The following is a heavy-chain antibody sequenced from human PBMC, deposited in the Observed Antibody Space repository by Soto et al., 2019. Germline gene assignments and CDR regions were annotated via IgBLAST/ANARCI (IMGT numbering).Heavy chain of an antibody. D-gene: IGHD1-1*01. CDR3: ARALEAFDI. Sequence: SETLSLTCAVSGVSIKTYYWSWIRKPAGKGLEWIGRIYTTGSANHNPSLKSRVTMSVDTSTSTVYMELNILRSEDTAVYFCARALEAFDIWGQGTMVTVS. CDR1: GVSIKTYY. J-gene: IGHJ3*02. V-gene: IGHV4-4*07. CDR2: IYTTGSA.